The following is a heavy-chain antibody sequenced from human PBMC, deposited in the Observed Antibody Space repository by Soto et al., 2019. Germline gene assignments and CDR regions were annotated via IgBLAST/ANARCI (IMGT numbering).Heavy chain of an antibody. J-gene: IGHJ3*02. CDR1: GFTFSSYA. CDR3: AKDRGSSGYYFSAFYI. D-gene: IGHD3-22*01. Sequence: EVQLLESGGGLVQPGGSLRLSCAASGFTFSSYAMSWVRQAPGKGLEWVSAISGSGGSTYYADSVKGRFTISRDNSKNTLYLQMNSLRAEDTAVYYCAKDRGSSGYYFSAFYIWGQGTMVTVSS. CDR2: ISGSGGST. V-gene: IGHV3-23*01.